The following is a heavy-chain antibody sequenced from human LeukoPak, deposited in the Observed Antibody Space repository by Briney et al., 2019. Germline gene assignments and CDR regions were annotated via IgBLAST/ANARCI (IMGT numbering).Heavy chain of an antibody. J-gene: IGHJ3*02. Sequence: SETLSLTCTVSGGSISSYYWSWIRQPPGKGLEWIGYIYYSGSTNYSPSLKSRVTISVDTSKNQFSLKLSSVTAADTAVYYCARGEYVAFDIWGQGTMVTVSS. CDR1: GGSISSYY. CDR2: IYYSGST. D-gene: IGHD3-10*01. CDR3: ARGEYVAFDI. V-gene: IGHV4-59*01.